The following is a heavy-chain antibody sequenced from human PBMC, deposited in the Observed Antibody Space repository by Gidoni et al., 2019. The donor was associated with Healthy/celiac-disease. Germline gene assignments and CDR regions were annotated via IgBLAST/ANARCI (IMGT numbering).Heavy chain of an antibody. CDR2: ISSSSSYI. D-gene: IGHD1-26*01. V-gene: IGHV3-21*01. J-gene: IGHJ3*02. CDR1: GFTFSRYS. Sequence: EVQLVESGGGLVKPGGSLRLSCAASGFTFSRYSMTWVRQAPGTGLEWVSSISSSSSYIYYADSVKGRFTISRDNAKNSLYLQMNSLRAEDTAVYYCAREAGIVGAFDAFDIWGQGTMVTVSS. CDR3: AREAGIVGAFDAFDI.